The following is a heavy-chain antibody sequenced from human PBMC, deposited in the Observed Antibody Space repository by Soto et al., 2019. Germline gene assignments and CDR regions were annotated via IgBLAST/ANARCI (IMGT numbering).Heavy chain of an antibody. J-gene: IGHJ4*02. Sequence: QVQLVESGGGVVQPGTSLRLSCAGSGFTFSSYGMHWVRQAPGKGLEWVAVIWYDGSKEYYADSVKGRFTISRDNSKNTLYLQMNSLRAEDTAIYYCARDLKQQLIRGYYFDQWGQGTLVTVSS. CDR1: GFTFSSYG. CDR3: ARDLKQQLIRGYYFDQ. D-gene: IGHD6-13*01. CDR2: IWYDGSKE. V-gene: IGHV3-33*01.